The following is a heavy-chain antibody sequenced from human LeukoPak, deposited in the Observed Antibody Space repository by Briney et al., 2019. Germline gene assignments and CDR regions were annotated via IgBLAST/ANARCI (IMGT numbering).Heavy chain of an antibody. V-gene: IGHV3-23*01. CDR2: IDSSGDYT. D-gene: IGHD6-13*01. Sequence: PGGSLRLSCAASGFTFSTHAMTWVRQAPGKGLEWVSSIDSSGDYTFYADSVKGRLTISRDNSKGTLYLQLSGLRAEDTAIYYCGKEFSSGWFFWGQGTLVSVSS. J-gene: IGHJ4*02. CDR3: GKEFSSGWFF. CDR1: GFTFSTHA.